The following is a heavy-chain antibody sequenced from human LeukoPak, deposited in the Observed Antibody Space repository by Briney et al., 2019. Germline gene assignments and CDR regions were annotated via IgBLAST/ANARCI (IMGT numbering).Heavy chain of an antibody. Sequence: ASLKVSCKASGYTFTSYGISWVRQAPGQGLEWMGWISAYNGNTNYAQTLQGRVTMTTDTSTSTAYMELRSLRSDDTAVYYCARAEGKDYYGSGSYHYFDYWGQGTLVTVSS. CDR2: ISAYNGNT. CDR1: GYTFTSYG. V-gene: IGHV1-18*01. J-gene: IGHJ4*02. D-gene: IGHD3-10*01. CDR3: ARAEGKDYYGSGSYHYFDY.